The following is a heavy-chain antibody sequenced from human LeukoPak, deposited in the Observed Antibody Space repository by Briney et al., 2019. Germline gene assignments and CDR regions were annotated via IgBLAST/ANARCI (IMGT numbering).Heavy chain of an antibody. V-gene: IGHV3-21*06. CDR3: ARDGVAELMSALDY. Sequence: KTGGSLRLSCAASGFTFSSYSMNWVRQAPGKGLEWVSFIGSSSTYIYYADSLKGRFTISRDIAKNSLYLQMNSLRAEDTAVYYCARDGVAELMSALDYWGQGILVTVSS. CDR2: IGSSSTYI. D-gene: IGHD1-26*01. CDR1: GFTFSSYS. J-gene: IGHJ4*02.